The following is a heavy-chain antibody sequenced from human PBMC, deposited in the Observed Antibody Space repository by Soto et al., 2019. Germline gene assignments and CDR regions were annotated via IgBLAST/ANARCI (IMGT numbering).Heavy chain of an antibody. CDR3: AREIVVARGASYFDY. CDR1: GFTVSSNY. CDR2: IRQDGSEK. V-gene: IGHV3-7*04. D-gene: IGHD2-2*01. Sequence: PGGSLRLSCSASGFTVSSNYMSWVRQAPGKGLEWVGNIRQDGSEKNYVDSVKGRFTISRDNAKNSLYLQMNSLRAEDTAVYYSAREIVVARGASYFDYWGPGTLVTVSS. J-gene: IGHJ4*02.